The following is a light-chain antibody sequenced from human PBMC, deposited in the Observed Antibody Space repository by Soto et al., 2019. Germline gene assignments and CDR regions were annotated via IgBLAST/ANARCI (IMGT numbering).Light chain of an antibody. CDR3: ATWDDSLPAV. CDR1: TSNIGSKT. J-gene: IGLJ2*01. Sequence: QSVLTQPPSASGTPGQRVTISCSGSTSNIGSKTVSWYQQLPGSAPRALIYNNNERPSGVPDRFSGSKSGTSASLAISGLQSEDEADYYCATWDDSLPAVFGGGTKLTVL. CDR2: NNN. V-gene: IGLV1-44*01.